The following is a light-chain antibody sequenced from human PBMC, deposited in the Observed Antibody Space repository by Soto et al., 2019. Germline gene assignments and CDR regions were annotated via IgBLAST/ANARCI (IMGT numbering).Light chain of an antibody. CDR3: QQHADWPLT. V-gene: IGKV3-11*01. CDR2: VAS. Sequence: EIVLTQSPATLSLSPGERATLSCRASRSVGNNLAWYQKKPGQAPGLLIYVASTRATGIPARFSGSGSGTDFTLTISSFEPEDFAVYYCQQHADWPLTFGGGTKVEIK. J-gene: IGKJ4*01. CDR1: RSVGNN.